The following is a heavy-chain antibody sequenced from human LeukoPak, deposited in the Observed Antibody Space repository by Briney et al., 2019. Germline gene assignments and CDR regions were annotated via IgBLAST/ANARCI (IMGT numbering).Heavy chain of an antibody. V-gene: IGHV1-2*02. CDR2: IKPKSGGT. J-gene: IGHJ4*02. Sequence: SVKVSCKASGYTFTGYYMHWVRQAPGQGLEWMGWIKPKSGGTNYEQKFQGRVTMTRDTSISTAYMELSSLRSDDTAVYFCARDRGVAVVAGIDYWGQGTLVTVSS. D-gene: IGHD6-19*01. CDR3: ARDRGVAVVAGIDY. CDR1: GYTFTGYY.